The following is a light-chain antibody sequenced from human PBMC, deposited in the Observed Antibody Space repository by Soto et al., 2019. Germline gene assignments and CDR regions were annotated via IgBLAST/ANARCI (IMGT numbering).Light chain of an antibody. CDR2: GNN. J-gene: IGLJ3*02. CDR3: QSFDGSLSGWV. Sequence: QLLLTQPPSVSGAPGQRVTISCTGSRSDIGAGYGVHWYQHLPGTAPILLIYGNNNRPSGVPDRFSGSRSGTSASLAITGLQAEDEADYYCQSFDGSLSGWVFGGGTKLTVL. V-gene: IGLV1-40*01. CDR1: RSDIGAGYG.